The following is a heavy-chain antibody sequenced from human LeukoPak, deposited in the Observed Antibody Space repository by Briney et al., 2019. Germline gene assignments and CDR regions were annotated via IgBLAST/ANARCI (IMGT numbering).Heavy chain of an antibody. CDR1: GFTFDDYG. CDR3: AKDHLSGSSDY. D-gene: IGHD1-26*01. CDR2: ISGSGGST. Sequence: GGSLRLSCAASGFTFDDYGMSWVRQAPGKGLEWVSAISGSGGSTYYADSVKGRFTISRDNSKNTLYLQMNSLRAEDTAVYYCAKDHLSGSSDYWGQGTLVTVSS. J-gene: IGHJ4*02. V-gene: IGHV3-23*01.